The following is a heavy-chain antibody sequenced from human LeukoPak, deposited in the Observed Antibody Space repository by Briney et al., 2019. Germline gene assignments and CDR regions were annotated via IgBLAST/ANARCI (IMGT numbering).Heavy chain of an antibody. CDR1: GFTFSSYA. J-gene: IGHJ4*02. Sequence: KAGGSLRLSCAASGFTFSSYAMSWVRQAPGKGLEWVSAISGSGGSTYYADSVKGRFTISRDNSKNALYLQMNSLRAEDTAVYFCTKDLTGARDYWGQGTLVTVSS. CDR2: ISGSGGST. CDR3: TKDLTGARDY. D-gene: IGHD7-27*01. V-gene: IGHV3-23*01.